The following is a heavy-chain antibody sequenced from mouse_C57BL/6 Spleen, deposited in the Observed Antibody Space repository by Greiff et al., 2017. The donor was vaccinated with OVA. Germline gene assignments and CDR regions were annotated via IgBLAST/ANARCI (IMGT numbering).Heavy chain of an antibody. CDR3: TRDYSNLFAY. J-gene: IGHJ3*01. Sequence: VQLQQSGAELVRLGASVTLSCKASGYTFTDYEMHWVKQTPVHGLEWIGAIDPETGGTAYNQKFKGKAILTADKSSSTAYMELRSLTSEDSAVYYCTRDYSNLFAYWGQGTLVTVSA. D-gene: IGHD2-5*01. CDR2: IDPETGGT. V-gene: IGHV1-15*01. CDR1: GYTFTDYE.